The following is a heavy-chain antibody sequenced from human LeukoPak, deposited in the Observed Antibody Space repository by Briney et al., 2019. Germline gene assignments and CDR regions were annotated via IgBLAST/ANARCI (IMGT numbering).Heavy chain of an antibody. CDR1: GFTFSRYA. D-gene: IGHD3-22*01. Sequence: GGSLRLSCAASGFTFSRYAMSWVRQTPGKGLEWVSAISGSGGSTYYADSVKGRFTISRDNSKNTLYLQMNSLRAEDTAVYYCAKCTNYYDSSGYYYFDYWGQGTLVTVSS. J-gene: IGHJ4*02. CDR2: ISGSGGST. CDR3: AKCTNYYDSSGYYYFDY. V-gene: IGHV3-23*01.